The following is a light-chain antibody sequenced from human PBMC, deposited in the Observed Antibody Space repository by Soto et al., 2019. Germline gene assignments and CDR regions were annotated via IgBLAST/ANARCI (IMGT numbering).Light chain of an antibody. CDR2: GAS. CDR3: QQYGSSPPYT. V-gene: IGKV3-20*01. J-gene: IGKJ2*01. CDR1: QSVSSNH. Sequence: EIVLTQSPGTLSLSPGEGATLSCRASQSVSSNHLAWYQQKPGQAPRLLIFGASSRASDIPDRFSGSGSGTDFTLTISRLEPEDFAVYYCQQYGSSPPYTFGQGTKLESK.